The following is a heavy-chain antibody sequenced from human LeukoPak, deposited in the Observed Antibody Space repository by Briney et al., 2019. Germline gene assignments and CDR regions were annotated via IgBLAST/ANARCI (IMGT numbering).Heavy chain of an antibody. D-gene: IGHD6-13*01. V-gene: IGHV4-4*07. Sequence: PSETLSLTCTVSGGSISSYYWSWIRQPAGKGLEWIGRIYTSGSPNYNPSLKSRVTMPVDTSKNQFSLKLSSVTAADTAVYYCARVIAAAPHNWFDPWGQRTLVTVSS. CDR1: GGSISSYY. J-gene: IGHJ5*02. CDR3: ARVIAAAPHNWFDP. CDR2: IYTSGSP.